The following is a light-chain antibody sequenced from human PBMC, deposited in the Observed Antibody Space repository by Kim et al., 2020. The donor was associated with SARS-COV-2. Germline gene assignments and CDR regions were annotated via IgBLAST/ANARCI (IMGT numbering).Light chain of an antibody. CDR3: LQEYRYPRT. J-gene: IGKJ4*01. CDR2: DAS. Sequence: AIQLTQSPASLSASVGDKVTISCRASQDIRDNVDWFQQKPGEAPKLLVYDASTVRTGVPSRFSGGGSGTDFTLTISGLQPEDFATYFCLQEYRYPRTFGGGTKVDIK. CDR1: QDIRDN. V-gene: IGKV1-6*01.